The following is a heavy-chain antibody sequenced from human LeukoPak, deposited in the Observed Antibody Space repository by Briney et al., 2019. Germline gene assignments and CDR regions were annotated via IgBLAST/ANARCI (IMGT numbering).Heavy chain of an antibody. CDR3: ANAVTTFYGMDV. Sequence: SVKVSCKASGGTFSSYAISWVRQAPGQGLEWTGGIIPIFGTANYAQKFQGRVTITADESTSTAYMELSSLRSEDTAVYYCANAVTTFYGMDVWGQGTTVTVSS. J-gene: IGHJ6*02. CDR1: GGTFSSYA. D-gene: IGHD4-17*01. V-gene: IGHV1-69*13. CDR2: IIPIFGTA.